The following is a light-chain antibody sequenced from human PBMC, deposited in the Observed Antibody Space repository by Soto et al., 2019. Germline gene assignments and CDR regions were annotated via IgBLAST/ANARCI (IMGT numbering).Light chain of an antibody. CDR1: SSDVGGYNY. CDR2: EVS. Sequence: QSALTQPRSVSGSPGQSVTISCTGTSSDVGGYNYVSWYQQHPGKAPKLMIYEVSNRPSGVSNRFSGSKSGNTASLTISGLQAEDEADYYCSSYTSSSTLYDFGTGTKVTVL. J-gene: IGLJ1*01. CDR3: SSYTSSSTLYD. V-gene: IGLV2-14*01.